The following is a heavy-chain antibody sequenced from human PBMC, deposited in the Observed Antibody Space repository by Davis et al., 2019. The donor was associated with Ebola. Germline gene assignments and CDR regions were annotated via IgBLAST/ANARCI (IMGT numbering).Heavy chain of an antibody. Sequence: SETPSLTCTVSGGSISSYYWSWIRQPPGKGLEWIGYIYYSGSTNYNPSLKSRVTISVDTSKNQFSLKLSSVTAADTAVYYCARDRISRFDYWGQGTLVTVSS. CDR3: ARDRISRFDY. D-gene: IGHD2/OR15-2a*01. J-gene: IGHJ4*02. V-gene: IGHV4-59*01. CDR1: GGSISSYY. CDR2: IYYSGST.